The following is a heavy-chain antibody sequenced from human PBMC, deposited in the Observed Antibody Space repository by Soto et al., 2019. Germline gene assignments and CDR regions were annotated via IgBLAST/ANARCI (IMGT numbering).Heavy chain of an antibody. V-gene: IGHV4-39*01. CDR3: ARSLGSGYYWAYWYFDL. D-gene: IGHD3-22*01. CDR1: GGSISSSSYY. Sequence: SETLSLTCTVSGGSISSSSYYWGWIRQPPGKGLEWIGSIYYSGSTYYNPSLKSRVTISVDTSKNQFSLMLSSVTAADTAVYYCARSLGSGYYWAYWYFDLWGRGTLVTVSS. CDR2: IYYSGST. J-gene: IGHJ2*01.